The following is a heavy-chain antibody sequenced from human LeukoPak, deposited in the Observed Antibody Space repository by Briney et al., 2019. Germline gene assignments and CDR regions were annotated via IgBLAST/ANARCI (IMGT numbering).Heavy chain of an antibody. CDR2: ISAYNGNT. D-gene: IGHD1-26*01. CDR3: ARDLAGATMGAFDI. V-gene: IGHV1-18*01. J-gene: IGHJ3*02. Sequence: VASVKVSCKASGYTFTSYGISWVRQAPGQGLEWMGWISAYNGNTNYAQKLQGRVTMTTDTSTSTAYMELRSLRSDDTAVYYCARDLAGATMGAFDIWGQGTMVTVSS. CDR1: GYTFTSYG.